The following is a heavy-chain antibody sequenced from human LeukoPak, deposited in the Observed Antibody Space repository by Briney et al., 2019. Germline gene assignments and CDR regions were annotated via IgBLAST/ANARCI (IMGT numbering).Heavy chain of an antibody. CDR1: GYTFTGYY. D-gene: IGHD2-2*01. CDR3: AREADCSGTSCYSQFLDY. J-gene: IGHJ4*02. CDR2: INPNSGDT. Sequence: ASVKVSCKASGYTFTGYYMHWVRQAPGQGLEWMGWINPNSGDTNYAQKFQGRVTMTRDTSINTAYMDLSRLRSNDTAVYYCAREADCSGTSCYSQFLDYWGQGTLVTVSS. V-gene: IGHV1-2*02.